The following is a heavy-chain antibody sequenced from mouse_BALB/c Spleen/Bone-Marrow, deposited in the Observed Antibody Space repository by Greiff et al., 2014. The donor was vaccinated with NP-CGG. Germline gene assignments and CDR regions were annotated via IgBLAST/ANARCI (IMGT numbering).Heavy chain of an antibody. CDR1: GYSFTAYT. CDR3: ASWSTTGAMDY. D-gene: IGHD5-1*01. V-gene: IGHV1-18*01. J-gene: IGHJ4*01. Sequence: GQLKESGPELGKPGASMRISCRASGYSFTAYTMNWGKQSHGKNLEWIGLINPYNGGTSYNQKFKGKATLTVDKSSSTAYMELLSLTSEDSAVYYCASWSTTGAMDYWGQGTSVTVSS. CDR2: INPYNGGT.